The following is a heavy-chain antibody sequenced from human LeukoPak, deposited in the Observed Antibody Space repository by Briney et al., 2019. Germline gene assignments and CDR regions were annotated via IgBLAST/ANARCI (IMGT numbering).Heavy chain of an antibody. CDR2: IIPIFGTA. D-gene: IGHD4-17*01. CDR3: ARSTAEMDMTTVITEPFDY. CDR1: GGTFSSYA. J-gene: IGHJ4*02. Sequence: EASVKVSCKASGGTFSSYAISWVRQAPGQGLEWMGGIIPIFGTANYAQKFQGRVTITTDESTSTAYMELSGLRSEDTAVYYCARSTAEMDMTTVITEPFDYWGQGTLVTVSS. V-gene: IGHV1-69*05.